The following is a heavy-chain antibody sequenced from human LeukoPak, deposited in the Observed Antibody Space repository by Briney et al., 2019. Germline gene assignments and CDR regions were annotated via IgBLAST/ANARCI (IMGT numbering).Heavy chain of an antibody. V-gene: IGHV3-7*01. J-gene: IGHJ4*02. CDR2: IKQDGTEK. CDR3: ASYSYQPGVDY. CDR1: GFTFSSYW. Sequence: GGSLRLSCAASGFTFSSYWMSWVRQAPGKGLEWVANIKQDGTEKYNVDSVKGRFTISRDNAKNSLYLQINSLRAEDTAVFYCASYSYQPGVDYWGQGTLVTVSS. D-gene: IGHD2-2*01.